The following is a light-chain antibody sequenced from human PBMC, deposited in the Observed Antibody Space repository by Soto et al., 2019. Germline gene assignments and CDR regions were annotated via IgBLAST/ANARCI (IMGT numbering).Light chain of an antibody. Sequence: DIVLTQSPDSLAVSLGEMATINCKSSQSVLYSSNNKNYLGWYQHKPGQPPKMIISWASTREFGVPDRFSGSGSGTDFTLPISSLPAEDVAVYYCQQYHSSPTTFVQGTKVEIK. J-gene: IGKJ1*01. CDR2: WAS. CDR1: QSVLYSSNNKNY. V-gene: IGKV4-1*01. CDR3: QQYHSSPTT.